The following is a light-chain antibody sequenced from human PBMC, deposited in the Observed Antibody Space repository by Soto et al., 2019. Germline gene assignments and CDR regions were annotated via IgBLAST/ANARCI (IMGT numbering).Light chain of an antibody. V-gene: IGKV1-39*01. Sequence: DIQMTQSPSSLPASVGDRVTITCRASQSISSYLNWYQQKPGKAPKLMIYAASSLQSGVPSRFSGSGSGTDFTLTISSLKPEDFETYYCQQSYSTPVTFGQGTKVYIK. CDR1: QSISSY. CDR2: AAS. J-gene: IGKJ1*01. CDR3: QQSYSTPVT.